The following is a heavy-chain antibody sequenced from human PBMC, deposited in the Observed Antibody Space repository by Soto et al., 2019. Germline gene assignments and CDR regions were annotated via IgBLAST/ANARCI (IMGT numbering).Heavy chain of an antibody. Sequence: GGSLRLSCAASGFTFKTYDMNWVRQAPGKGLEWVSYISTSSSTVYYIDSVKGRFTISRDNAKNSLYLQMNSLRDEDTAVYYCARDGGGYNDFDYWGQGTLVTDSS. J-gene: IGHJ4*02. CDR2: ISTSSSTV. CDR1: GFTFKTYD. D-gene: IGHD5-12*01. V-gene: IGHV3-48*02. CDR3: ARDGGGYNDFDY.